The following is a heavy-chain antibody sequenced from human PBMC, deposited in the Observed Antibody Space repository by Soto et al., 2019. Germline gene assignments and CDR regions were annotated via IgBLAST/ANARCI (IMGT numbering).Heavy chain of an antibody. Sequence: GASVKVSCKASGGTFSSYAISWVRQAPGQGLEWMGGIIPIFGTANYAQKFQGRVTITADESTSTAYMELSSLRAGDTAVYYCARDKRAADGVGYYYYGMDVWGQGTTVTVSS. V-gene: IGHV1-69*13. D-gene: IGHD6-13*01. CDR2: IIPIFGTA. CDR3: ARDKRAADGVGYYYYGMDV. J-gene: IGHJ6*02. CDR1: GGTFSSYA.